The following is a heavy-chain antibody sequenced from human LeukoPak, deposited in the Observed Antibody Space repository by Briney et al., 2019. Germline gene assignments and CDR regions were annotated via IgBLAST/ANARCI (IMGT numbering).Heavy chain of an antibody. D-gene: IGHD1-26*01. V-gene: IGHV1-69*05. Sequence: RASVKVSCKASGGTFSNYAISWVRQAPGQGLEWMGGIIPIFDTPNFAQKFQGRVTMTRNTSISTAYMELSSLRSEDTAVYYCARVPWYSGSYLDYWGQGTLVTVSS. CDR1: GGTFSNYA. J-gene: IGHJ4*02. CDR3: ARVPWYSGSYLDY. CDR2: IIPIFDTP.